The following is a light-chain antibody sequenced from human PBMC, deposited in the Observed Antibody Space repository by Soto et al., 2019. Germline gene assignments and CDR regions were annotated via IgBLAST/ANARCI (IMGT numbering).Light chain of an antibody. V-gene: IGKV1-27*01. Sequence: DIQMTQSPSSLSASVGDRVTITCRASQGIRNYLAWYQQKPGKVPKVLIYAASTLQSGVPSRFSGSGFGTDFTLTISSLQPEDVATYYCQNYNSAPWTCGQGTKVEV. CDR2: AAS. J-gene: IGKJ1*01. CDR3: QNYNSAPWT. CDR1: QGIRNY.